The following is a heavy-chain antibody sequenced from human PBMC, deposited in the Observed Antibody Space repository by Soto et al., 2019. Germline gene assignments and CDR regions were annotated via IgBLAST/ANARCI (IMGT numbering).Heavy chain of an antibody. CDR3: AKDSNKYSSSLRGRYFDY. CDR2: ISGGGSNT. V-gene: IGHV3-23*01. D-gene: IGHD4-4*01. J-gene: IGHJ4*02. CDR1: GFTFSSYW. Sequence: PVGSLRLSCAASGFTFSSYWMHWVRQAPGKGLVWVSGISGGGSNTFYADSVKGRFTISRDNSKNTLLLQMNSLGAEDTAVYYCAKDSNKYSSSLRGRYFDYWGQGIGVTVSS.